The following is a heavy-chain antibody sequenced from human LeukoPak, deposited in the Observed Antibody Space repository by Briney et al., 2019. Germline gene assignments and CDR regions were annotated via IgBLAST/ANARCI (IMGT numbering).Heavy chain of an antibody. CDR1: GFTFSSYS. J-gene: IGHJ4*02. CDR2: IKQDGSEK. V-gene: IGHV3-7*01. Sequence: GGSLRLSCAASGFTFSSYSMNWVRQAPGKGLEWVANIKQDGSEKSYVDSVKGRFAISRDNAKNSLYLQMNSLRVEDTAVYYCAREGAGGFDYWGQGTLVTVSS. CDR3: AREGAGGFDY. D-gene: IGHD1-26*01.